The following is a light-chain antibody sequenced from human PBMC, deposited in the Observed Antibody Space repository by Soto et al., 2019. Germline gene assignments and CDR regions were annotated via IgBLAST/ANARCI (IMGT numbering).Light chain of an antibody. CDR2: DAS. V-gene: IGKV3-11*01. CDR1: QSVSSY. Sequence: EIVLTQSPAILSLSPGERATLSCRASQSVSSYLAWYQQKPGQAPRLLIYDASNRATGIPARFSGSGSGTDFTLTISSLEPEDFAVYYCQQRSNWPPGFGQGARLEIK. CDR3: QQRSNWPPG. J-gene: IGKJ5*01.